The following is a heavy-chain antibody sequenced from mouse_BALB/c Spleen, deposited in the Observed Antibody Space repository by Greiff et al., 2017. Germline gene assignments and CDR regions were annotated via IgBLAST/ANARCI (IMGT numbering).Heavy chain of an antibody. Sequence: EVQLVESGGGLVKPGGSLKLSCAASGFTFSSYAMSWVRQTPEKRLEWVASISSGGSTYYPDSVKGRFTISRDNARNILYLQMSSLRSEDTAMYYCARGGEQISRRAWFAYWGQGTLVTVSA. CDR1: GFTFSSYA. V-gene: IGHV5-6-5*01. CDR3: ARGGEQISRRAWFAY. CDR2: ISSGGST. D-gene: IGHD2-4*01. J-gene: IGHJ3*01.